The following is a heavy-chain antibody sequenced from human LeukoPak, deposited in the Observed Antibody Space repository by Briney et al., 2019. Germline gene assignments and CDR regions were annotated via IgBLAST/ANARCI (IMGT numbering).Heavy chain of an antibody. J-gene: IGHJ4*02. CDR3: AKNYGDYEDVFDY. D-gene: IGHD4-17*01. CDR2: IRCSASST. CDR1: GFTFSNYA. Sequence: GGSLRLSCAASGFTFSNYAMNWVRQAPGKGLEWVAFIRCSASSTYYADSMKGRFTIARDNSKNTLYLQMNSLRAEHTAVYDCAKNYGDYEDVFDYWGQGTLVTVSS. V-gene: IGHV3-23*01.